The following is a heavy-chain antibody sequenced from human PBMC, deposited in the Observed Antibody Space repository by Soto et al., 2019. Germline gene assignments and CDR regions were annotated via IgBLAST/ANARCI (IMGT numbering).Heavy chain of an antibody. J-gene: IGHJ4*02. V-gene: IGHV3-33*01. D-gene: IGHD4-17*01. CDR1: GFTFSSYG. CDR2: IWYDGSNK. Sequence: QVQLVESGGGVVQPGRSLRLSCAASGFTFSSYGMHWVRQAPGKGLEWVAVIWYDGSNKYYADSVKGRFTISRDNSKNTLSLQMNSLRAEDTAVYYCARSLGLFDYWGQGTLVTVSS. CDR3: ARSLGLFDY.